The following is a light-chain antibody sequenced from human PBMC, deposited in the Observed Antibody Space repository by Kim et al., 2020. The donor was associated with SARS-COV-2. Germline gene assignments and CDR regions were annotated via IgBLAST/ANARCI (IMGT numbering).Light chain of an antibody. J-gene: IGKJ4*01. CDR2: GAS. CDR3: QHYGGSPLT. V-gene: IGKV3-20*01. Sequence: EIVLTQSPGTLSLSPGERATLSCRASQSVSSSYLAWYQQKPGQAPRLLIYGASSRATGIPDRFSGSGSGTDFTLTISGLEPEDFAVYYCQHYGGSPLTFGGGTKVDIK. CDR1: QSVSSSY.